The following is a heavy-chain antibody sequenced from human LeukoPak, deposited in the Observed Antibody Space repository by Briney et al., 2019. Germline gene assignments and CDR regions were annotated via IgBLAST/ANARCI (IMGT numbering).Heavy chain of an antibody. D-gene: IGHD3-10*01. V-gene: IGHV1-2*06. CDR1: GYTSTGYY. J-gene: IGHJ4*02. CDR2: INPNSGGT. Sequence: ASVKVSCKASGYTSTGYYMHWVRQAPGQGLEWMGRINPNSGGTNYAQKFQGRVTMTRDTSISTAYMELSRLRSDDTAVYYCARLYYYGSGRSGYYFDYWGQGTLVTVSS. CDR3: ARLYYYGSGRSGYYFDY.